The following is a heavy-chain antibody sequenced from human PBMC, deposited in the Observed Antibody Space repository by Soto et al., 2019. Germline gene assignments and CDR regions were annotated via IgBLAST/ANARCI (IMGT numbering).Heavy chain of an antibody. V-gene: IGHV5-51*01. CDR2: IYPEDSET. J-gene: IGHJ4*02. Sequence: PGESLTISCKGSGYSFTNYWIGWVRQMPGKDLEWIGIIYPEDSETRYSPSFQGLVTISVDKSISIAYLQMNSLKTEDTAVYYCARDGGLYNWNPDFWGQGTLVTVSS. D-gene: IGHD1-20*01. CDR3: ARDGGLYNWNPDF. CDR1: GYSFTNYW.